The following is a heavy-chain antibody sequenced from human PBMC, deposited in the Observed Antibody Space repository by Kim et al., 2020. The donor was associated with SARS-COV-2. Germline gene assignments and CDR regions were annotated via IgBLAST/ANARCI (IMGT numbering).Heavy chain of an antibody. V-gene: IGHV1-69*01. Sequence: NYAQKFQGRVTITADESTSTAYMELSSLRSEDTAVYYCARKSIAAYHFDYWGQGTLVTVSS. J-gene: IGHJ4*02. D-gene: IGHD6-6*01. CDR3: ARKSIAAYHFDY.